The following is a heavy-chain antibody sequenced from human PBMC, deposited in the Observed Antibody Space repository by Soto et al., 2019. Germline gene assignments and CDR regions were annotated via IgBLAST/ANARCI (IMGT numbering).Heavy chain of an antibody. D-gene: IGHD6-6*01. CDR3: ARPYSGSSRGLDV. Sequence: SETLSLTCAVYGGSFSGYYWSWIRQPPGKGLEWIGETNHSGSTNYNPSLKTRLTLSIDTSRSQFSLKLSSVTTADTAVYYCARPYSGSSRGLDVWGQGTTVTVSS. CDR2: TNHSGST. CDR1: GGSFSGYY. V-gene: IGHV4-34*01. J-gene: IGHJ6*02.